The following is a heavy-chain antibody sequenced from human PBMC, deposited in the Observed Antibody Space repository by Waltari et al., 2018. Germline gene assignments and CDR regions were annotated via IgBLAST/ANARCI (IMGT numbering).Heavy chain of an antibody. Sequence: QVQLQQWGAGLLKPSETLSLTCAVYGGSFSGYYWSWIRQPPGKGLEWIGEINHSGSTNYNPSLKSRCTISVDTSKNQFSLKLSAVTAADTAVYYCARGRKLYYDFWSGYSPVYYFDYWGQGTLVTVSS. CDR1: GGSFSGYY. J-gene: IGHJ4*02. CDR3: ARGRKLYYDFWSGYSPVYYFDY. V-gene: IGHV4-34*01. CDR2: INHSGST. D-gene: IGHD3-3*01.